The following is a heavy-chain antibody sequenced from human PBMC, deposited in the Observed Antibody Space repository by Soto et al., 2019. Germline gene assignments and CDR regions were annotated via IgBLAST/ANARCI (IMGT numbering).Heavy chain of an antibody. D-gene: IGHD3-10*01. CDR1: GFTFSSYE. V-gene: IGHV3-48*03. Sequence: PGGSLRLSCATSGFTFSSYEMTWVRQAPGKGLEWISYISPNGTTIYYSDSVKGRFTISRDNAKSSLNLQMNSLRAEDTAVYYCARAAGTLVRGVYGMDVWGQGTTVTVSS. CDR2: ISPNGTTI. J-gene: IGHJ6*02. CDR3: ARAAGTLVRGVYGMDV.